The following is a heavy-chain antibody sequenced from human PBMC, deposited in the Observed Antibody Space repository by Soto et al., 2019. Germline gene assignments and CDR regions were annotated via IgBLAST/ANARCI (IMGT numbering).Heavy chain of an antibody. CDR2: IYYSGST. CDR3: ARGGKDVVPAAISFDYYYMDV. J-gene: IGHJ6*03. D-gene: IGHD2-2*01. V-gene: IGHV4-59*01. Sequence: SETLSLTCTVSGDSISSYYWSWIRQPPGKGLEWIGYIYYSGSTNYNPSLKSRVTISVDTSKTQFSLKLSSVTAADTAVYYCARGGKDVVPAAISFDYYYMDVWGKGTTVTVSS. CDR1: GDSISSYY.